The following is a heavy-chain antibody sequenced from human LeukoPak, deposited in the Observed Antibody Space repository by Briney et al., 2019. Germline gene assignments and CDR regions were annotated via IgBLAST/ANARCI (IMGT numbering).Heavy chain of an antibody. V-gene: IGHV4-30-2*01. CDR1: GGSISSGSYY. CDR3: AKTTQIVGAAFDI. CDR2: IYHSGST. Sequence: SETLSLTCTVSGGSISSGSYYWSWIRQPPGKGLEWIGYIYHSGSTYYNPSLKSRVTISVDRSKNQFSLKLSSVTAADTAVYYCAKTTQIVGAAFDIWGQGTMVTVSS. D-gene: IGHD1-26*01. J-gene: IGHJ3*02.